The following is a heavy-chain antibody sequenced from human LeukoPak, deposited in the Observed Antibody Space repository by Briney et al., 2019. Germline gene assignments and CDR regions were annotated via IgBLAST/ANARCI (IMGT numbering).Heavy chain of an antibody. Sequence: ASVKVSCKASGYTFTNYGISWVRQAPGQGLEWMGWISAYNGNTNYAQKLQGRVTMTTDTSTSTAYMELRSLRSDDTAVYYCARDYYDSSGYAEYFQHWGQGTLVTISS. CDR3: ARDYYDSSGYAEYFQH. V-gene: IGHV1-18*01. J-gene: IGHJ1*01. D-gene: IGHD3-22*01. CDR1: GYTFTNYG. CDR2: ISAYNGNT.